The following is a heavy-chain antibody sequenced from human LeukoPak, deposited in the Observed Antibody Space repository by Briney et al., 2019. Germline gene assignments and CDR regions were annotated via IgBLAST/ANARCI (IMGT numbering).Heavy chain of an antibody. CDR3: ARVHGLIAVIIGVDYFDY. V-gene: IGHV3-30-3*01. CDR2: ISYDGSNK. Sequence: PGGSLRLSCAASGFTFSRYALHWVRQAPGKGLEWVAVISYDGSNKYYADSVKGRFTISRDNSKNTLYLQMNSLRAEDTAVYSCARVHGLIAVIIGVDYFDYWGQGTLVTVSS. J-gene: IGHJ4*02. CDR1: GFTFSRYA. D-gene: IGHD6-19*01.